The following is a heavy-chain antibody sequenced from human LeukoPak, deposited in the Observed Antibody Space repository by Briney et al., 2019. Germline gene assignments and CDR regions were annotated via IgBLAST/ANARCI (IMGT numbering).Heavy chain of an antibody. CDR1: GYSFTSYW. Sequence: GESLKISCKGSGYSFTSYWIGWVRQMPGKGLEWMGIIYPGDSDTRYSPSFQGQATISADKSISPAYLQWSSLKASDTAMYYCASQKGEDAEYFQHWGQGTLVTVSS. V-gene: IGHV5-51*01. J-gene: IGHJ1*01. D-gene: IGHD1-26*01. CDR3: ASQKGEDAEYFQH. CDR2: IYPGDSDT.